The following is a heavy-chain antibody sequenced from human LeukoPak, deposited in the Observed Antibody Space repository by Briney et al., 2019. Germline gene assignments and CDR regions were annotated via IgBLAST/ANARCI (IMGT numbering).Heavy chain of an antibody. CDR1: GYTLTELS. CDR2: FDPEDGET. CDR3: ATVSEAYSSGWYGSY. D-gene: IGHD6-19*01. V-gene: IGHV1-24*01. J-gene: IGHJ4*02. Sequence: GASVKVSCKFSGYTLTELSMHWVRQAPGKGLEWMGGFDPEDGETIYAQKFQGIVTMTEDTSTDTAYMELSSLRSEDTAVYYCATVSEAYSSGWYGSYWGQGALVTVSS.